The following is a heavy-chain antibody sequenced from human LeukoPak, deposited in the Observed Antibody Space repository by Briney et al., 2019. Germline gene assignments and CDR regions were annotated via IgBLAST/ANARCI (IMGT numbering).Heavy chain of an antibody. Sequence: PGGSLRLSCAASGFTFSNAWMSWVRQAPGKGLEWVGRIKSKTDGGTTDYAVPVKGRFTISRDDSKNTLYLQMNSLKTEDTAVYYCTTLGMIVVVTRDDAFDIWGQGTMVTVSS. D-gene: IGHD3-22*01. V-gene: IGHV3-15*01. J-gene: IGHJ3*02. CDR2: IKSKTDGGTT. CDR1: GFTFSNAW. CDR3: TTLGMIVVVTRDDAFDI.